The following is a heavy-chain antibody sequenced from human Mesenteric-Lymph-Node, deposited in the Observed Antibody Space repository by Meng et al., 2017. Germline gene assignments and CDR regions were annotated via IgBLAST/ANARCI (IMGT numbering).Heavy chain of an antibody. CDR1: GFTVSSNY. Sequence: GGSLRLSCAASGFTVSSNYMSWVRQAPGKGLEWVSVIYSGGSTYYADSVKGRFTISRDNAKNSLYLQMNSLRAEDTAVYYCARPSGYYQPVDFDYWGQGTLVTVAS. D-gene: IGHD3-22*01. CDR3: ARPSGYYQPVDFDY. V-gene: IGHV3-53*01. CDR2: IYSGGST. J-gene: IGHJ4*02.